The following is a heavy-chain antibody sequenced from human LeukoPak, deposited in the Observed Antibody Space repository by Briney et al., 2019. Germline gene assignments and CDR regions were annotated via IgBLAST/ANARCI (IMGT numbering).Heavy chain of an antibody. D-gene: IGHD3-22*01. CDR2: IIPIFGTA. CDR3: AWGRVDYYDSSAHAFDI. CDR1: GGTFSSYA. J-gene: IGHJ3*02. Sequence: SVKVSCKASGGTFSSYAISWVRQAPGQGLEWMGGIIPIFGTANYAQKFQGRVTITADESTSTAYMELSSLRSEDTAVYYCAWGRVDYYDSSAHAFDIWGQGTMVTVSS. V-gene: IGHV1-69*01.